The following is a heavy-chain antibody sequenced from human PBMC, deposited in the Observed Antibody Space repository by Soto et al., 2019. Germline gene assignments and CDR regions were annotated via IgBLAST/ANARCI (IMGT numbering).Heavy chain of an antibody. D-gene: IGHD1-26*01. CDR1: GFIFSNAW. J-gene: IGHJ4*02. CDR3: TTKGLSTGSPATFAY. V-gene: IGHV3-15*07. CDR2: VKSKIDGGTT. Sequence: EVQLVESGGGLVKPGGSLRLSCAASGFIFSNAWMNWVRQAPGKGLEWVGRVKSKIDGGTTDYAAPVKGRFTISRDDSKSTLYLQMNSLYAEDTAVYYCTTKGLSTGSPATFAYWGQGTLVTVS.